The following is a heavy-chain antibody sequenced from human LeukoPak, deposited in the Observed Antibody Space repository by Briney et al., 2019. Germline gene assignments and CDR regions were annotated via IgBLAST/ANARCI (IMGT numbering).Heavy chain of an antibody. CDR1: GGSISSGGYS. J-gene: IGHJ4*02. CDR2: IYHSGNT. Sequence: SETLSLTCAVSGGSISSGGYSWSWIRQPPGKGLEWIGYIYHSGNTYYSPSLKSRVTISVDTSKNQFSLKLSSVTAADTAVYYCARIVVVPAAAHRDFDYWGQGTLVTVSS. V-gene: IGHV4-30-2*05. D-gene: IGHD2-2*01. CDR3: ARIVVVPAAAHRDFDY.